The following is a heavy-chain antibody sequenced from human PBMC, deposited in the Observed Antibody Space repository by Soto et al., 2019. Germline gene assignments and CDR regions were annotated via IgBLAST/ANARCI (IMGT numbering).Heavy chain of an antibody. CDR1: GYTFVTFA. Sequence: ASVKVSCKASGYTFVTFAILWVRQAPGQRPEWLGWLNTGNGNTKYSPKFQGRVTMTRDTSASTAYMELSSLKSEDTAAYYCAKGERWCFYYHGMRVRGQGSTGPV. CDR2: LNTGNGNT. D-gene: IGHD2-21*01. V-gene: IGHV1-3*04. CDR3: AKGERWCFYYHGMRV. J-gene: IGHJ6*02.